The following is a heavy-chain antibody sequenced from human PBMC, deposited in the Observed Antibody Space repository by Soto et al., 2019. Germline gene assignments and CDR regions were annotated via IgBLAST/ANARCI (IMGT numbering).Heavy chain of an antibody. CDR3: ARGQLGMRGYFDL. Sequence: ASVKVSCKASGYTFTGYYMHWVRQAPGQGLEWMGWITLNSGGTNYAQKFQGWVTMTRDTSISTAYMELSRLRSDDTALYYCARGQLGMRGYFDLWGRGTLVTVSS. CDR2: ITLNSGGT. D-gene: IGHD7-27*01. CDR1: GYTFTGYY. V-gene: IGHV1-2*04. J-gene: IGHJ2*01.